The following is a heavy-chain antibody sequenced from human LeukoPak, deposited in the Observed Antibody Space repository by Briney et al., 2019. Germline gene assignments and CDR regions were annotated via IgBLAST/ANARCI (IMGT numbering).Heavy chain of an antibody. V-gene: IGHV4-39*01. CDR3: ARQGYINDAFDI. CDR2: MHYSGRT. Sequence: KPSETLSLTCTLSGGSLSSSIYHWGWIRQPPGKGLEWIGTMHYSGRTYSNPSLKSRISISTDTSKNQISLKLRSVTAADTAVYYCARQGYINDAFDIWGQGTMVTVSS. CDR1: GGSLSSSIYH. D-gene: IGHD6-13*01. J-gene: IGHJ3*02.